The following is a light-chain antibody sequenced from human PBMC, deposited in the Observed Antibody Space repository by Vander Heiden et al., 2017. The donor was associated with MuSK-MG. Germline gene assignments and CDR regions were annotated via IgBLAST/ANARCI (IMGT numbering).Light chain of an antibody. CDR2: SND. Sequence: SLLTQPPSPSGTPGQRVTISCSGRNSNIGSNNVNWYQQFPGTAPKLLIFSNDQRPSGVPDRFSGSKSGTSASLAISGLQAEAEADYYCAAWDDSLNGWVFGGGTKLTVL. V-gene: IGLV1-44*01. J-gene: IGLJ3*02. CDR3: AAWDDSLNGWV. CDR1: NSNIGSNN.